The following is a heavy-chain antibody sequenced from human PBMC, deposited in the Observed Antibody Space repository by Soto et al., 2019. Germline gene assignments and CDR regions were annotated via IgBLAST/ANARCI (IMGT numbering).Heavy chain of an antibody. CDR3: ARDQLAIFGVVIRPNYYYYGMDV. J-gene: IGHJ6*02. D-gene: IGHD3-3*01. Sequence: QVQLVQSGAEVKKPGSSVKVSCKASGGTFSSYAISWVRQAPGQGLEWMGGIIPIFGTANYAQKFQGRVTITADESTSTAYRELSSLRSEDTAVYYCARDQLAIFGVVIRPNYYYYGMDVWGQGTTVTVSS. CDR1: GGTFSSYA. CDR2: IIPIFGTA. V-gene: IGHV1-69*01.